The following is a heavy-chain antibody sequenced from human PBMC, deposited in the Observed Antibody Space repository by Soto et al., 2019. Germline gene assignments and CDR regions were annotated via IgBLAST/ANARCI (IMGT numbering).Heavy chain of an antibody. CDR2: ITANSGST. D-gene: IGHD3-3*01. Sequence: SVRLSCAASGFRVSSYAMVWVRQAPGKGLEWGSTITANSGSTAYGDSVKGRFTISRDNSKSTLYLQMNSLRVEDTAAYYCAKSPEWPNRYFDYWGQGTLVTLSS. CDR1: GFRVSSYA. V-gene: IGHV3-23*01. CDR3: AKSPEWPNRYFDY. J-gene: IGHJ4*02.